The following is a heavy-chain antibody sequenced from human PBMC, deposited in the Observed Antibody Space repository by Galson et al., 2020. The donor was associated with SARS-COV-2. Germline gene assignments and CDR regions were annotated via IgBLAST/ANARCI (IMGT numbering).Heavy chain of an antibody. V-gene: IGHV4-4*08. CDR2: IYTSGST. Sequence: SETLSLTCTVSGGSISSYYWSWIRQPPGKGLEWIGYIYTSGSTNYNPSLKSRVTISVDTSKNQFSLKLSSVTAADTAVYYCARVGQHPNYDILTGYPVYYYYYGMDVWGQGTTVSVSS. CDR1: GGSISSYY. J-gene: IGHJ6*02. CDR3: ARVGQHPNYDILTGYPVYYYYYGMDV. D-gene: IGHD3-9*01.